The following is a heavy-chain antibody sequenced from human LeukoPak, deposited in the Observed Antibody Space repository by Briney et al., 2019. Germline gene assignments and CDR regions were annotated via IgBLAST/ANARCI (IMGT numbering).Heavy chain of an antibody. Sequence: ASVKVSCKASGYTFTGYYMHWVRQAPGQGLEWMGWINPNSGGTNYAQKFQGRVTMTRDTSISTAYMEVSRPTSDDTAVYYCARGAPRLAAPPGVDYWGQGTPVTVSS. J-gene: IGHJ4*02. V-gene: IGHV1-2*02. D-gene: IGHD6-6*01. CDR3: ARGAPRLAAPPGVDY. CDR1: GYTFTGYY. CDR2: INPNSGGT.